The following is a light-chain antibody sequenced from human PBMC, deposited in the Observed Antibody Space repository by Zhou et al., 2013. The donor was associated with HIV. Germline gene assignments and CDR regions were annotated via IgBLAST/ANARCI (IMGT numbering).Light chain of an antibody. CDR1: QSISSW. CDR2: KAS. V-gene: IGKV1-5*03. CDR3: QQYNSFALT. J-gene: IGKJ4*01. Sequence: EIQMTQSPSTLSAFVGDRVTISCRASQSISSWLAWYQQKPGKAPRLLIYKASTLKSGVPSRFSGSGSGTEFTLTISSMQPDDFATYYCQQYNSFALTFGGGTKVEIK.